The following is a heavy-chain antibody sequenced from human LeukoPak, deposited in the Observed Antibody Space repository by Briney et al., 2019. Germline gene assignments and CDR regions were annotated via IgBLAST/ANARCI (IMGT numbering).Heavy chain of an antibody. D-gene: IGHD1-14*01. CDR2: IYDSGST. CDR3: ARANRYAGGDRHFDY. V-gene: IGHV4-59*01. J-gene: IGHJ4*02. CDR1: GGSISSYS. Sequence: SETLSLTCTVSGGSISSYSWSWIRQPPGKGLKWIAYIYDSGSTNYNPSLKSRVTISLDTSKNQFSLKLSSVTAADTAVYYCARANRYAGGDRHFDYWGQGTLVTVSS.